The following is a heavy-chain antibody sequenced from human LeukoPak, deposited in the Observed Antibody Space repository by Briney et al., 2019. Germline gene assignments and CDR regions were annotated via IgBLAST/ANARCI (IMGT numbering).Heavy chain of an antibody. D-gene: IGHD3-16*01. CDR3: ASGGLGYVWGSFALFDY. J-gene: IGHJ4*02. CDR2: INPSGGST. V-gene: IGHV1-46*01. Sequence: ASVKVSCKASGYTFTSYYMHWVRQAPGQGLEWMGLINPSGGSTSYAQKFQGRVTMTRDTSTSTVYMELSSLRSEDTAVYYCASGGLGYVWGSFALFDYWGQGTLVTVSS. CDR1: GYTFTSYY.